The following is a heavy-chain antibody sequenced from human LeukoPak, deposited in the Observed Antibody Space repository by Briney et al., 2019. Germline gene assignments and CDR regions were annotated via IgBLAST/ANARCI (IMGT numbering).Heavy chain of an antibody. CDR1: GGSFSVYY. Sequence: SETLSLTCAVYGGSFSVYYWSWIRQPPGKGLEWIGEINHSGSTNYNPSLKSRVTISVDTSKNQFSLKLNSVTAADTAVYYCARDGAVDILTGYGAFDIWGQGTVVTVSS. CDR2: INHSGST. CDR3: ARDGAVDILTGYGAFDI. J-gene: IGHJ3*02. D-gene: IGHD3-9*01. V-gene: IGHV4-34*01.